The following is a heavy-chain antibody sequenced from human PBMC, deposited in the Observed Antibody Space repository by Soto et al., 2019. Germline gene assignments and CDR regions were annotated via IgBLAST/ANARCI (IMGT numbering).Heavy chain of an antibody. V-gene: IGHV3-30*18. CDR2: MSYDGNNQ. Sequence: QVQLVESGGGVVQPGRSLRLSCAASGFTFSSYAMHWVRQAPGKGLEWVAIMSYDGNNQYYADSVKGRFTISRDNFKNTLYLQMNSLRAEDTPVYYCAKALGELSPESFDYWGQGILVTVSS. CDR3: AKALGELSPESFDY. D-gene: IGHD3-16*02. CDR1: GFTFSSYA. J-gene: IGHJ4*02.